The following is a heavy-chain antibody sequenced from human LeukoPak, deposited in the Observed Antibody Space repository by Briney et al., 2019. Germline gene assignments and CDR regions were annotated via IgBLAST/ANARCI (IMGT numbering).Heavy chain of an antibody. CDR3: ATGRGVPGYQYFDY. CDR2: LEYGGSQK. Sequence: GGSLTLSCAVSGAASGFSFSGYGMHCVRQAPGKGLEWGAFLEYGGSQKHFADSVKGRFTISRDNSASTLYLQLNSLRVEDTAVYYCATGRGVPGYQYFDYWGQGTLVTVSS. CDR1: GFSFSGYG. D-gene: IGHD3-10*01. V-gene: IGHV3-30*02. J-gene: IGHJ4*02.